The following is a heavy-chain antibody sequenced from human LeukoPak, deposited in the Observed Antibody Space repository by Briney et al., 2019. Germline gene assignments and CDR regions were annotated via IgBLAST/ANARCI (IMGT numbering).Heavy chain of an antibody. D-gene: IGHD6-13*01. CDR3: AREGSWYAYWDY. CDR1: GFTFSSYS. Sequence: GGSLRLSCAASGFTFSSYSMNWVRQAPGKGLEWVSSISSSSSYIYYADSVKGRFTISRDNAKNSLYLQMNSLRAEDRAVYYCAREGSWYAYWDYWGQGTLVTVSS. J-gene: IGHJ4*02. CDR2: ISSSSSYI. V-gene: IGHV3-21*01.